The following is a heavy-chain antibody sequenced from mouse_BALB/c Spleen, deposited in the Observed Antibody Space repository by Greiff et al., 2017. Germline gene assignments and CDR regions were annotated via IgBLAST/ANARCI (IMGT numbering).Heavy chain of an antibody. CDR3: ARGDYYGSSYDYFDY. J-gene: IGHJ2*01. V-gene: IGHV5-6-5*01. CDR2: ISSGGST. CDR1: GFTFSSYA. D-gene: IGHD1-1*01. Sequence: EVQRVESGGGLVKPGGSLKLSCAASGFTFSSYAMSWVRQTPEKRLEWVASISSGGSTYYPDSVKGRFTISRDNARNILYLQMSSLRSEDTAMYYCARGDYYGSSYDYFDYWGQGTTLTVSS.